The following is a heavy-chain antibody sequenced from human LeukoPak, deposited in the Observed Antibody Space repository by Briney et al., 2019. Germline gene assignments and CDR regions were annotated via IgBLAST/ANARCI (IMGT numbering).Heavy chain of an antibody. J-gene: IGHJ4*02. CDR2: ISGSGGST. CDR3: AKAPGGIVLMVYAIPADY. Sequence: PGGSLRLSCAASGFTFSSYEMSWVRQAPGKGLEWVSAISGSGGSTYYADSVKGRFTISRDNSKNTLYLQMNSLRAEDTAVYYCAKAPGGIVLMVYAIPADYWGQGTLVTVSS. CDR1: GFTFSSYE. V-gene: IGHV3-23*01. D-gene: IGHD2-8*01.